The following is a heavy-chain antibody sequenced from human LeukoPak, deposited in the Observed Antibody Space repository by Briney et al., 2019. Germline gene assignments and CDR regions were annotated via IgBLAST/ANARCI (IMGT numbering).Heavy chain of an antibody. V-gene: IGHV4-38-2*01. CDR1: GYSISSGYY. D-gene: IGHD3-22*01. Sequence: KPSETLSLTCAVSGYSISSGYYWGWIRQPPGKGLEWIGSIYHSGCTYYNPSLKSRVTISVDTSKNQFSLKLSSVTAADTAVYYCARQGFGVITTFDYWGQGTLVTVSS. CDR3: ARQGFGVITTFDY. J-gene: IGHJ4*02. CDR2: IYHSGCT.